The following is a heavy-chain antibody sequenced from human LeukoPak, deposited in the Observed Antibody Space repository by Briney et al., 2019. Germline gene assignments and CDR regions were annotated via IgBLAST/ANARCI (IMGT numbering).Heavy chain of an antibody. CDR2: IKSDGST. J-gene: IGHJ1*01. CDR1: GFTFSSYW. CDR3: ARAPSEIGGYYPEYFRH. Sequence: GGSLRLSCAASGFTFSSYWMHWVRQAPGKGLVWVSRIKSDGSTNYADSVKGRFTLSRDNAKNTVSLQMNSLRAEDTGVYYCARAPSEIGGYYPEYFRHWGQGTLVTVSS. V-gene: IGHV3-74*01. D-gene: IGHD3-22*01.